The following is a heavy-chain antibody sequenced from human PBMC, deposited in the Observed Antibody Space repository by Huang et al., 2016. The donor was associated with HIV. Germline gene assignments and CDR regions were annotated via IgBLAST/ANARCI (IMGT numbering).Heavy chain of an antibody. D-gene: IGHD6-6*01. CDR1: GGSMSSYY. V-gene: IGHV4-59*01. CDR2: IYYSGST. Sequence: QVQLQESGPGLVQPSETLSLTCTVSGGSMSSYYWSWIRQPPGKGLEWIGYIYYSGSTNYNPSLKSRVTISVDTSKNQCSLRLSYVTAADTAVYYCASASIAARRWFDPWGQGSLVTVSS. J-gene: IGHJ5*02. CDR3: ASASIAARRWFDP.